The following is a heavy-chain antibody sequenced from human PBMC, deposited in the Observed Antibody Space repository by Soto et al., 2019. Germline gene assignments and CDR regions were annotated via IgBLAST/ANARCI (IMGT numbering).Heavy chain of an antibody. CDR1: GFTFSYYV. Sequence: GGSPGVSCAASGFTFSYYVMSWVRQAPGKGLEWVSSITASGGSPYYADSVKGRFTISRDNSKNTLYLQMNSLRPDDTAVYYCAKKSLDTAMKYSGFDPWGQCTRVTVSS. CDR2: ITASGGSP. J-gene: IGHJ5*02. V-gene: IGHV3-23*01. D-gene: IGHD5-18*01. CDR3: AKKSLDTAMKYSGFDP.